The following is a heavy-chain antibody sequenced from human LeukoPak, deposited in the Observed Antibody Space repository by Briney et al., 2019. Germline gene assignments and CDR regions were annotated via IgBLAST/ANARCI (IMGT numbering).Heavy chain of an antibody. Sequence: GGSLRLSCAASGFTFSDYYMSWVRQAPGKGLEWVSFLYSDGSTYYADSVKGRFTISRHNSKNTLYLQMNSLRAEDTAMYYCARANWYFDLWGRGTLVSVSS. CDR1: GFTFSDYY. CDR3: ARANWYFDL. J-gene: IGHJ2*01. V-gene: IGHV3-53*04. CDR2: LYSDGST.